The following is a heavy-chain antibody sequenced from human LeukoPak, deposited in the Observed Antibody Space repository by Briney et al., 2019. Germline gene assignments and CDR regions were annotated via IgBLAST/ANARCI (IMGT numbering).Heavy chain of an antibody. CDR2: IWYDGSNK. Sequence: AGGSLRFSCAASGFTFSSYGMHWVRQAPGKGLEWVAVIWYDGSNKYYADSVKGRFTISRDNSKNTLYLQMNSLRAEDTAVYYCARAERWLQVPYFDYWGQGTLVTVSS. D-gene: IGHD5-24*01. CDR1: GFTFSSYG. V-gene: IGHV3-33*01. J-gene: IGHJ4*02. CDR3: ARAERWLQVPYFDY.